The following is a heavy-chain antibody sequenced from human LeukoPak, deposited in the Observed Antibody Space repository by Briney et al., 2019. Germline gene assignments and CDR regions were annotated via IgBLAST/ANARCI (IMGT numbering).Heavy chain of an antibody. CDR1: GFTFNTYW. CDR3: AAGRSGSNGLWNF. V-gene: IGHV3-74*01. D-gene: IGHD1-26*01. CDR2: TRPAGSST. Sequence: GGSLRLSCAASGFTFNTYWMHWVPQAPGKGLVWVSRTRPAGSSTNYADAVKGRFTISRHNAKNTVYLQMNSLRVEATAVYYCAAGRSGSNGLWNFWGQGTLVTVSS. J-gene: IGHJ4*02.